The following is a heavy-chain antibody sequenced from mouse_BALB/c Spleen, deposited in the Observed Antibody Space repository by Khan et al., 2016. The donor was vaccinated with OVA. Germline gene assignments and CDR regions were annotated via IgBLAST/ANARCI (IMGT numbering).Heavy chain of an antibody. J-gene: IGHJ4*01. D-gene: IGHD1-1*01. V-gene: IGHV3-2*02. CDR2: ISYSGST. CDR3: ARGNYYGYVMDY. CDR1: GYSITSNYA. Sequence: EVQLQESGPGLVKPSQSLSLTCTVTGYSITSNYAWNWIRQFPGNKLEWMGYISYSGSTNYNPSLKRRISITRDTSKNQFFLQLKSVTTEDTAAYCCARGNYYGYVMDYWGQGTSITFAS.